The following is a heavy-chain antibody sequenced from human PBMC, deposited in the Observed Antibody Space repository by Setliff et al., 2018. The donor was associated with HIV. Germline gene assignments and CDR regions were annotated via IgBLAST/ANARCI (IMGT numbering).Heavy chain of an antibody. CDR1: GYSFSNYA. CDR3: ARDGERYNFDI. D-gene: IGHD2-21*01. CDR2: INGGNAIT. V-gene: IGHV1-3*01. Sequence: RASVKVSCKASGYSFSNYAIHWVRQAPGQGLEWMGWINGGNAITKFSQKFQGRVTMTTDTSTSTVYMHLSSLRSDDTAVYYCARDGERYNFDIWGQGTMVTVSS. J-gene: IGHJ3*02.